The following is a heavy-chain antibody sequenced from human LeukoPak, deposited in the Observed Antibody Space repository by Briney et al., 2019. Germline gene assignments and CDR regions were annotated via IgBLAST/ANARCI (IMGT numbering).Heavy chain of an antibody. D-gene: IGHD3-3*01. Sequence: SETLSLTCAVYGGSFSGYYWSWIRQPPGKGLEWIGEINHSGSTNYNPSLKSRATISVDTSKNQFSLKLSSVSAADTAVYYCARGYDFWSGYYPFDYWGQGTLVTVSS. V-gene: IGHV4-34*01. CDR3: ARGYDFWSGYYPFDY. J-gene: IGHJ4*02. CDR1: GGSFSGYY. CDR2: INHSGST.